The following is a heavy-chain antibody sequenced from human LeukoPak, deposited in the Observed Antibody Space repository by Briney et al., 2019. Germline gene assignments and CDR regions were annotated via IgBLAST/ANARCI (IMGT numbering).Heavy chain of an antibody. Sequence: PSETLSLTCTVSGGSISRSSYYWGWIRQPPGKGLEWIGTIYYSGTTYYNPSLKSRVTISVDTSKNQFSLKLSSVTAADTAVYYCGRTPGMVIDSFDVWGQGTMVTVSS. V-gene: IGHV4-39*01. CDR1: GGSISRSSYY. CDR2: IYYSGTT. D-gene: IGHD3-3*01. CDR3: GRTPGMVIDSFDV. J-gene: IGHJ3*01.